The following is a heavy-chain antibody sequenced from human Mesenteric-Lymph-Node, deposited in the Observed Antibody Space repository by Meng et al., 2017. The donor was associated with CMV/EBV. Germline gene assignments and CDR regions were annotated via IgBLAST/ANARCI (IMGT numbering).Heavy chain of an antibody. CDR2: ILESGIT. CDR1: GGSISSSNW. J-gene: IGHJ4*02. V-gene: IGHV4-4*01. D-gene: IGHD6-19*01. Sequence: VVSGGSISSSNWWSWVRQPPGKGLEWIGEILESGITNYNPSLKSRVTISVDTSKNQFSLKLTSVTAADTALYFCARDEGSSGWYTVWGQGTLVTGLL. CDR3: ARDEGSSGWYTV.